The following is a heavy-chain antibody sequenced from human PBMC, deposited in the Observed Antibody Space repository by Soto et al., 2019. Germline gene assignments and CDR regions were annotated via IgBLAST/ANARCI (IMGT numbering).Heavy chain of an antibody. CDR2: ISGSGGST. CDR3: AKVSSGWYGGVVYFDY. V-gene: IGHV3-23*01. D-gene: IGHD6-19*01. J-gene: IGHJ4*02. CDR1: GFTFSSYA. Sequence: GGSLRLSCAASGFTFSSYAMSWVRQAPGKGLEWVSAISGSGGSTYYADSVKGRFTISRDNSKNTLYLQMNSLRAEDTAVYYCAKVSSGWYGGVVYFDYWGQGTLVTVSS.